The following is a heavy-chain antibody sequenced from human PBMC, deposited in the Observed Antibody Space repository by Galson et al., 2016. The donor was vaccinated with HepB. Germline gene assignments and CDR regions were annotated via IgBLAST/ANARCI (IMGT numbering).Heavy chain of an antibody. CDR1: GISFSNYW. Sequence: SLRLSCAASGISFSNYWMTWVRQAPGKGVEWVANIKEEGSVKYYVDSVKGRFIISRDNAKNALSLQFDSLRAEDPAVYYCARDVNYGIFDRWGQGTLVTVSS. CDR3: ARDVNYGIFDR. J-gene: IGHJ4*02. D-gene: IGHD3-10*01. V-gene: IGHV3-7*01. CDR2: IKEEGSVK.